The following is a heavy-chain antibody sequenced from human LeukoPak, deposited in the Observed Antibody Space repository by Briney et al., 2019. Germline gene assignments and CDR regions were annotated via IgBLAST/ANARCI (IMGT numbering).Heavy chain of an antibody. D-gene: IGHD3-22*01. CDR3: ARVWSYYYDSSGLAHDAFDI. Sequence: SVKVSCKASGYTFTSYYMHWVRQAPGQGLEWMGGIIPIFGTANYAQKFQGRVTITADESTSTAYMELSSLRSEDTAVYYCARVWSYYYDSSGLAHDAFDIWDQGTMVTVSS. CDR1: GYTFTSYY. J-gene: IGHJ3*02. V-gene: IGHV1-69*13. CDR2: IIPIFGTA.